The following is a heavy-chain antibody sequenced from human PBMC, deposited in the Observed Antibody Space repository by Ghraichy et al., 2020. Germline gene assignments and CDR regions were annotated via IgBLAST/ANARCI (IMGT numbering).Heavy chain of an antibody. CDR1: GGSIISSSYY. D-gene: IGHD6-6*01. CDR3: TRYPYSSSSGSGRRYFDY. CDR2: ISHSGST. V-gene: IGHV4-39*01. J-gene: IGHJ4*02. Sequence: GSLRLSCTVSGGSIISSSYYWGWIRQPPGMGLEWIGSISHSGSTYYSPSLKSRVTISVDTSNNQLSLRLTSVTAADTAIYYCTRYPYSSSSGSGRRYFDYWGQGTLVTVSS.